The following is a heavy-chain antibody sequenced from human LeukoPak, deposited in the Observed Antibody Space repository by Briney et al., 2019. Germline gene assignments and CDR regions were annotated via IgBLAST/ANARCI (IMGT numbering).Heavy chain of an antibody. CDR1: GGSISTYY. V-gene: IGHV4-59*08. CDR3: ARYCNGGSCEGNWFDP. D-gene: IGHD2-15*01. Sequence: KTSGTLSLTCTVSGGSISTYYWSWIRQPPGKGLEWIGYISDSGSTNYNPSLKSRVTMSIDTSKNQFSLRLTSVTAADTAVYYCARYCNGGSCEGNWFDPWGQGTLVTVSS. J-gene: IGHJ5*02. CDR2: ISDSGST.